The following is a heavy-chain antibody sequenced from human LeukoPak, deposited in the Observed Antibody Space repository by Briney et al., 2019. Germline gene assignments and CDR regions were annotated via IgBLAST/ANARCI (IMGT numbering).Heavy chain of an antibody. Sequence: PGRSLRLSCAASGFTFSSYGMHWVRQAPGKGLEWVAVIWYDGSNKYYADSVKGRFTISRDNSKNTLYLQMNSLRAEDTAEYYCARGGRQSRDFDYWGQGTLVTVSS. CDR2: IWYDGSNK. J-gene: IGHJ4*02. V-gene: IGHV3-33*01. CDR1: GFTFSSYG. CDR3: ARGGRQSRDFDY.